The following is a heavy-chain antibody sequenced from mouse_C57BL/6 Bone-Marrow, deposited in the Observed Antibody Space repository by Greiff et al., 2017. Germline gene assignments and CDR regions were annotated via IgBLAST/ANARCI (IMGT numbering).Heavy chain of an antibody. CDR1: GYTFTSYT. Sequence: QVQLKESGAELARPGASVKMSCTASGYTFTSYTMPWVTQRPGQGLEWIGYINPRSCYTKYNKKFKDTATLTSDKSSSTAYMQLSSLTSEDSAVYYCARRGPYDYDFDYRGQGTTLKVSS. J-gene: IGHJ2*01. V-gene: IGHV1-4*01. CDR3: ARRGPYDYDFDY. D-gene: IGHD2-4*01. CDR2: INPRSCYT.